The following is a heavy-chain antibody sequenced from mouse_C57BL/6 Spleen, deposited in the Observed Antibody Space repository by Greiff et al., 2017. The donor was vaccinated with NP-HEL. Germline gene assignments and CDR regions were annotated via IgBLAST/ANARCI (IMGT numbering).Heavy chain of an antibody. J-gene: IGHJ3*01. CDR3: IAPGRAY. Sequence: VQLQQSGAELVRPGASVKLSCTASGFNIKDDYMHWVKQRPEQGLEWIGWIDPENGDTEYASKFQGKATITADTSSNTAYLQLSSLTSEDTAGYYCIAPGRAYWGQGTLVTVSA. D-gene: IGHD3-1*01. CDR2: IDPENGDT. V-gene: IGHV14-4*01. CDR1: GFNIKDDY.